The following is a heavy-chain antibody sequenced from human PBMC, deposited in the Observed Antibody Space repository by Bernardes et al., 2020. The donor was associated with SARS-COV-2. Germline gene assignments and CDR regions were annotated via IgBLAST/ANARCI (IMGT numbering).Heavy chain of an antibody. CDR3: ARGYIYSSSSADK. Sequence: GSLRLSCSASGFTSGFSFGTYSMPWVRQAPGKGLMWVSRINGDGSSTTYADSVKGRFTISRDNAKKMLFLQMNSLRAEDSATYYCARGYIYSSSSADKWGRGTLVTVSS. J-gene: IGHJ4*02. CDR1: GFTSGFSFGTYS. V-gene: IGHV3-74*01. CDR2: INGDGSST. D-gene: IGHD6-6*01.